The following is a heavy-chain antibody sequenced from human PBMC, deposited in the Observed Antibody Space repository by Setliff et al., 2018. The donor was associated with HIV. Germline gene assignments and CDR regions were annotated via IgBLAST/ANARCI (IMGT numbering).Heavy chain of an antibody. J-gene: IGHJ3*01. D-gene: IGHD3-10*01. Sequence: PGKSLKISCSASGFLFNRYSLNWVRQAPGRGPEWVASISNSSRYYWVKARYGDSVRGRFTISGDYAKNSVYLQMNSLRVEDSAVYYCAREVLRGGDDAFGLWGRGTVVTVSS. CDR3: AREVLRGGDDAFGL. CDR1: GFLFNRYS. V-gene: IGHV3-21*01. CDR2: ISNSSRYY.